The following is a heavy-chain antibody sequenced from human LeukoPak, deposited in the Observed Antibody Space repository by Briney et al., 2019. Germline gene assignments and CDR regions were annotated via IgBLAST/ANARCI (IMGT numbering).Heavy chain of an antibody. CDR1: GFTFSSYS. CDR2: ISSSSSTI. Sequence: GGSLRLSCAASGFTFSSYSMNWVRQAPGKGLEWVSYISSSSSTIYYADSVKGRFTISRDNAKNSLYLQMNSLRAEDTAVYYCARDPWQQLVPNWFDPWGQGTLVTVSS. V-gene: IGHV3-48*04. J-gene: IGHJ5*02. CDR3: ARDPWQQLVPNWFDP. D-gene: IGHD6-13*01.